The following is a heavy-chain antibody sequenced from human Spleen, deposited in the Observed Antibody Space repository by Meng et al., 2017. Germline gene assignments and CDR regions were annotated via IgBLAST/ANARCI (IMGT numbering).Heavy chain of an antibody. D-gene: IGHD3-10*01. J-gene: IGHJ4*02. CDR2: IYHSGST. Sequence: GSLRLSCTVSGYSISSGYYRGWIRQPPGKGLEWIGSIYHSGSTYYNPSLKSRVTISVDTSKNQCSLKLSSVTAADTAVYYCARDMIRGAYYFDYWGQGTLVTVSS. V-gene: IGHV4-38-2*02. CDR3: ARDMIRGAYYFDY. CDR1: GYSISSGYY.